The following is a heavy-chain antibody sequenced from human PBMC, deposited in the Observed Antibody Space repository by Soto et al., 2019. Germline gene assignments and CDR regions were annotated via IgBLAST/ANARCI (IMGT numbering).Heavy chain of an antibody. J-gene: IGHJ4*02. CDR3: ARISEWELLPGGY. D-gene: IGHD1-26*01. V-gene: IGHV2-26*01. CDR2: IFSNDEK. CDR1: GFSLSNARMG. Sequence: QVTLKESGPVLVKPTETLTLTCTVSGFSLSNARMGVSWIRKPPVKALEWLAHIFSNDEKSYSTSLKSRLTISKDTSKSQVVLTMTNMDPVDTATYYCARISEWELLPGGYWGQGTLVTVSS.